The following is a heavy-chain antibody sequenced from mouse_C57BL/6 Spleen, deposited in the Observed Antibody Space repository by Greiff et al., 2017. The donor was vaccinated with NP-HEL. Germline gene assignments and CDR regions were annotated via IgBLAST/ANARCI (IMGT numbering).Heavy chain of an antibody. Sequence: EVKLMESGPELVKPGASVKMSCKASGYTFTDYNMHWVKQSHGKSLEWIGYINPNNGGTSYNQKFKGKATLTVNKSSSTAYMELRSLTSEDSAVYYCARHYYGSSYGYFDVWGTGTTVTVSS. CDR2: INPNNGGT. D-gene: IGHD1-1*01. J-gene: IGHJ1*03. V-gene: IGHV1-22*01. CDR3: ARHYYGSSYGYFDV. CDR1: GYTFTDYN.